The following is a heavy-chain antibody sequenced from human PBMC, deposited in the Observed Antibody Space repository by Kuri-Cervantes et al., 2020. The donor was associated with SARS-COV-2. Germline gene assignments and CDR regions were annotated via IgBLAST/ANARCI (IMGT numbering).Heavy chain of an antibody. J-gene: IGHJ4*02. D-gene: IGHD1-1*01. Sequence: GESLKISCAASGFTFSGHWIHWVRQAPGKGLVWVSRFNRDGSYTNNADSVKGRFTLSRDNAKNMLFLQMHSLRAEDTAVYYCVRDGEHWNFDYWGQGTLVTVSS. CDR1: GFTFSGHW. CDR3: VRDGEHWNFDY. V-gene: IGHV3-74*01. CDR2: FNRDGSYT.